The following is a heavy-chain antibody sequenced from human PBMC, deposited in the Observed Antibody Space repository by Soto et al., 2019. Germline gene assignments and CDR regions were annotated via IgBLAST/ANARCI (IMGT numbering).Heavy chain of an antibody. CDR2: INHSGST. J-gene: IGHJ4*02. CDR3: AREVYGNDY. CDR1: GGSFSGYY. Sequence: PSETLSLTCAVYGGSFSGYYWSWIRQPPGKGLEWIGEINHSGSTNYNPSLKSRVTISVDTSKNQFSLKLSSVTAADTAVYYCAREVYGNDYWGQGTLVTVSS. D-gene: IGHD3-16*01. V-gene: IGHV4-34*01.